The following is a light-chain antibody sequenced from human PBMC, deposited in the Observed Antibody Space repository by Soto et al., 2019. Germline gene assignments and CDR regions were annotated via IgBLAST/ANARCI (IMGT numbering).Light chain of an antibody. CDR3: QSYDSSVAV. J-gene: IGLJ2*01. CDR1: SGSIASNY. V-gene: IGLV6-57*02. CDR2: EDN. Sequence: NFMLTQPHSVSASPGKTVTISCTGSSGSIASNYVQWYQQRPGSAPTTVIYEDNQRPSGVPDRFSGSIDSSSNSASLTISGLKTEDEADYYCQSYDSSVAVFGGGTKLTVL.